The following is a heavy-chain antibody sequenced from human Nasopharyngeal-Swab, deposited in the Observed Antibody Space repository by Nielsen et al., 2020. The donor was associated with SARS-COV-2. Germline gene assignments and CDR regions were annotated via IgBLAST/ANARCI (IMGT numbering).Heavy chain of an antibody. CDR2: IYYSGST. V-gene: IGHV4-39*01. CDR3: ARHADGSPWDY. J-gene: IGHJ4*02. CDR1: GGSISSSSYY. D-gene: IGHD5-24*01. Sequence: GSLRLSCTVSGGSISSSSYYWGWIRQPPGKGLEWIGSIYYSGSTYYNPSLKSRVTISVDTSKNQFSLKLSSVTAADTAVYYCARHADGSPWDYWGQGTLVTVSS.